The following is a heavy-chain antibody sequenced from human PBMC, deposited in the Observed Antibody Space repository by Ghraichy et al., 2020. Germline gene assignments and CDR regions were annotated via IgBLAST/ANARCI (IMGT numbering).Heavy chain of an antibody. V-gene: IGHV3-23*01. Sequence: GESLNISCAASGFTFSSYAMSWVRQAPGKGLEWVSAISGSGGSTYYADSVKGRFTISRDNSKNTLYLQMNSLRAEDTAVYYCAKGGKAGQWLVSWERGGYFDYWGQGTLVTVSS. CDR1: GFTFSSYA. D-gene: IGHD6-19*01. CDR3: AKGGKAGQWLVSWERGGYFDY. J-gene: IGHJ4*02. CDR2: ISGSGGST.